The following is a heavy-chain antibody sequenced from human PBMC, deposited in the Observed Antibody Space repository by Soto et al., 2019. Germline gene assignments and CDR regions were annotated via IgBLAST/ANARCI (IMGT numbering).Heavy chain of an antibody. CDR1: GGTFRTES. D-gene: IGHD2-21*01. CDR3: ARGHADGGNSDAFDV. J-gene: IGHJ3*01. Sequence: QVHLVQSGAEVKKPGSSVKVSCKYSGGTFRTESINWVRQAPGQGREWMGGILPSFGTADYAPRFQGRVTIIADGATTTAYMELSSLTSQDTAVYFCARGHADGGNSDAFDVWGQWTMVTVSS. V-gene: IGHV1-69*13. CDR2: ILPSFGTA.